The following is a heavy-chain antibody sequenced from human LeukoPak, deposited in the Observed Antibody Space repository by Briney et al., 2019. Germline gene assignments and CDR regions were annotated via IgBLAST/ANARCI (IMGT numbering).Heavy chain of an antibody. D-gene: IGHD2-8*01. J-gene: IGHJ4*02. Sequence: ASVKLSCKASGYTFPTSGISWVRQPPGQGLEWMGCISVYKHNTNYAQKFQGRVTVTTDTSTRTAYMELRSLRSDDTAVYYCARTNLDCKNGVCYDYWGQGTLVTVSS. CDR3: ARTNLDCKNGVCYDY. CDR2: ISVYKHNT. V-gene: IGHV1-18*01. CDR1: GYTFPTSG.